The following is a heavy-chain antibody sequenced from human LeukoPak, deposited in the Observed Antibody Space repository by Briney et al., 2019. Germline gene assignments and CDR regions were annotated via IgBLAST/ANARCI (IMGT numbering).Heavy chain of an antibody. Sequence: ASVNVSCKVSGYTLTELSMHWVRQAPGKGLEWMGGFDPEDGETIYAQKFQGRVTMTEDTSTDTAYMELSSLRSEDTAVYYCATGGVPAAIDYYYYGMDVWGQGTTVTVSS. CDR1: GYTLTELS. CDR2: FDPEDGET. CDR3: ATGGVPAAIDYYYYGMDV. V-gene: IGHV1-24*01. J-gene: IGHJ6*02. D-gene: IGHD2-2*01.